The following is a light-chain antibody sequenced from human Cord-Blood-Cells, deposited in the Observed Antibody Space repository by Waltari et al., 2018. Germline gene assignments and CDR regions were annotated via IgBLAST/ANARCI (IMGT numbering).Light chain of an antibody. CDR1: SSDVGGYNY. CDR2: EVS. Sequence: QSALTQPHSASGSPGQSVPISCTGTSSDVGGYNYVSWYQQHPGKAPKLMIYEVSKRPSGVPDRFSGSKSGNTASLTVSGLQAEDEADYYCSSYAGSNNLVFGGGTKLTVL. CDR3: SSYAGSNNLV. J-gene: IGLJ2*01. V-gene: IGLV2-8*01.